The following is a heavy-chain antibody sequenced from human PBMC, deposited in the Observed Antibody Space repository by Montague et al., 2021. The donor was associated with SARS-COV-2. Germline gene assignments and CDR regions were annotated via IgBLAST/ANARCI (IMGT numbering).Heavy chain of an antibody. V-gene: IGHV4-39*01. CDR3: AIHERQWLRLYPYYFDY. Sequence: SETLSLTCTVSGGSISSSSYYWGWIRQPPGKGLEWIGSIYYSGSTYYNPSLKSRVTISVVTSKNQFSLKLSSVTAADTAVYYCAIHERQWLRLYPYYFDYWGQGTLVTVSS. CDR2: IYYSGST. J-gene: IGHJ4*02. D-gene: IGHD5-12*01. CDR1: GGSISSSSYY.